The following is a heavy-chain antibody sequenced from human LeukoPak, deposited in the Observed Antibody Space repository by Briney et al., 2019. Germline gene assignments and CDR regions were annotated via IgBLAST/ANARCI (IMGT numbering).Heavy chain of an antibody. Sequence: SETLSLTCTVSGGSISSYYWSWIRQPPGKGLEWIGYIYYSGSANYNPSLKSRVTISVDTSKNQFSLKLSSVTAADTAVYYCAREDRDYGDYGTFDYWGQGTLVTVSS. V-gene: IGHV4-59*12. D-gene: IGHD4-17*01. CDR2: IYYSGSA. CDR3: AREDRDYGDYGTFDY. J-gene: IGHJ4*02. CDR1: GGSISSYY.